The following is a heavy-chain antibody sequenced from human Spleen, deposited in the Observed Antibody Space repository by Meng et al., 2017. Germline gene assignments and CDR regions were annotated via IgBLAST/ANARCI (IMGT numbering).Heavy chain of an antibody. CDR3: ARVSYYDSSGYYYWNYYYYYGMDV. Sequence: ASVKVSCKASGYTFTGYYMHWVRQAPGQGLEWMGWINPNSGGTNYAQKFQGRVTMTRDTSISTAYMELSSLRSEDTAVYYCARVSYYDSSGYYYWNYYYYYGMDVWGQGTTVTVSS. V-gene: IGHV1-2*02. D-gene: IGHD3-22*01. J-gene: IGHJ6*02. CDR1: GYTFTGYY. CDR2: INPNSGGT.